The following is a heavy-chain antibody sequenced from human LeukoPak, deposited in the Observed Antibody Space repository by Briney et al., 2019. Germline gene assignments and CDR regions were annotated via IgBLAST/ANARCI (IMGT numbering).Heavy chain of an antibody. CDR1: GGSISSYY. CDR3: ARQGIAAAGTTNNWFDP. Sequence: SETLSLTCTDPGGSISSYYWSWIRQPPGEGLETIGYIYYSGSTNYNPSLKSRVTISVDTSKNQFSLKLSSVTAADTAVYYCARQGIAAAGTTNNWFDPWGQGTLVTVSS. V-gene: IGHV4-59*08. J-gene: IGHJ5*02. D-gene: IGHD6-13*01. CDR2: IYYSGST.